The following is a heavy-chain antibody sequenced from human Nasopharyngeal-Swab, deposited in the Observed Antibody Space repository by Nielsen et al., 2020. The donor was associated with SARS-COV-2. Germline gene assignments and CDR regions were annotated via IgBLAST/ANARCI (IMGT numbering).Heavy chain of an antibody. CDR1: GFTFSSYA. CDR3: ARNLAAAHQYYFDY. CDR2: ISSSGSTI. D-gene: IGHD6-13*01. Sequence: GESLKISCAASGFTFSSYAMSWVHQAPGKGLEWVSYISSSGSTIYYADSVKGRFTISRDNAKNSLYLQMNSLRAEDTAVYYCARNLAAAHQYYFDYWGQGTLVTVSS. J-gene: IGHJ4*02. V-gene: IGHV3-48*04.